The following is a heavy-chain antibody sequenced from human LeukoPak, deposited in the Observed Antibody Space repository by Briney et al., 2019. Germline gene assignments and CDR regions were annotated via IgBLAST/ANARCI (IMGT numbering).Heavy chain of an antibody. J-gene: IGHJ3*02. D-gene: IGHD6-13*01. CDR2: IIPTFGTA. Sequence: SVKVSCKASGGTFSSYAISWVRQAPGQGLEWMGGIIPTFGTANYAQKFQGRVTITTDESTSTAYMELSSLRSEDTAVYYCAIPPPGYSSSWLNAFDIWGQGTMVTVSS. V-gene: IGHV1-69*05. CDR3: AIPPPGYSSSWLNAFDI. CDR1: GGTFSSYA.